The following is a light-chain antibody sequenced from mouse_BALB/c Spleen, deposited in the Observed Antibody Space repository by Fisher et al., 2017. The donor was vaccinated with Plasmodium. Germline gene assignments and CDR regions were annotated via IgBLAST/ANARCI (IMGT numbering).Light chain of an antibody. CDR2: YAS. CDR1: QSITSN. CDR3: QQSNSWPLT. Sequence: DIVLTQSTATLSVTPGDSVSLSCRASQSITSNLHWYQQKSHESPKHLIKYASQSISGIPSRFSGSGSGTDFTLSISSVETEDFGMYFCQQSNSWPLTFGAGTKRDLK. V-gene: IGKV5-43*01. J-gene: IGKJ5*01.